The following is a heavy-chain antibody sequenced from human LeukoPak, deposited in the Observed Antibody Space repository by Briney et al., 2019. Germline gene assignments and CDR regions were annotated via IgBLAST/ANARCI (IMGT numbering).Heavy chain of an antibody. V-gene: IGHV4-30-2*01. Sequence: SETLSLTCAVSGGSISSGGYSWSWIRQPPGKGLEWIGYIYHSGSTNYNPSLKSRVTISVDTSKNQFSLKLSSVTAADTAVYYCARATRTYGDVDYWGQGTLVTVSS. CDR3: ARATRTYGDVDY. D-gene: IGHD4-17*01. CDR2: IYHSGST. CDR1: GGSISSGGYS. J-gene: IGHJ4*02.